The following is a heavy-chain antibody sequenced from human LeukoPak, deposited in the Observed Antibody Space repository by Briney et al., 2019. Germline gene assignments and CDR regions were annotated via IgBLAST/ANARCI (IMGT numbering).Heavy chain of an antibody. CDR2: IIPIFGTA. V-gene: IGHV1-69*05. J-gene: IGHJ3*02. D-gene: IGHD1-26*01. Sequence: GASVKVSCKASGGTFSSYAISWVRQAPGQGLEWMGGIIPIFGTANYAQKFQGRVTITTDESTSTAYMELSSLRSEDTAVYYCARGVGAMTSHGAFDIWGQGTMVTVSS. CDR1: GGTFSSYA. CDR3: ARGVGAMTSHGAFDI.